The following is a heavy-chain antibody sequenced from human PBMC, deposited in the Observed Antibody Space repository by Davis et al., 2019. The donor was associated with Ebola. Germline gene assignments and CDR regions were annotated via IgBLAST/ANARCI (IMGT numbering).Heavy chain of an antibody. Sequence: ASVKVSCKASGFTLTKYAIHWVRQAPGQRLEWMGWVHGGNGNTKYSQKFQGRVTMTRDTSTSTVYMELSSLRSEDTAVYYCARPLTTVVTPIGYWGQGTLVTVSS. CDR3: ARPLTTVVTPIGY. CDR1: GFTLTKYA. J-gene: IGHJ4*02. D-gene: IGHD4-23*01. CDR2: VHGGNGNT. V-gene: IGHV1-3*01.